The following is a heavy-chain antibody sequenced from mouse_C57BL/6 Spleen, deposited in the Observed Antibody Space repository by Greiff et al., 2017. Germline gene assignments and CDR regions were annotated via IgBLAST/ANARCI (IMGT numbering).Heavy chain of an antibody. CDR3: ARSSVQLRDFDY. Sequence: VQLQQSGAELVRPGASVKLSCKASGYTFTDYYINWVKQRPGQGLEWIARIYPGSGNTYYNEKFKGKATLTAEKSSSTAYMQHSSLTSEDSAVYFCARSSVQLRDFDYWGQGTTLTVSS. V-gene: IGHV1-76*01. CDR2: IYPGSGNT. D-gene: IGHD3-2*02. J-gene: IGHJ2*01. CDR1: GYTFTDYY.